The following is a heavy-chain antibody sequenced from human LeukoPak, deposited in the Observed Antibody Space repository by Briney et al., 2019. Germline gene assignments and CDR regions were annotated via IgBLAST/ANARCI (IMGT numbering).Heavy chain of an antibody. V-gene: IGHV1-18*04. CDR1: GYTLSNHA. D-gene: IGHD3-22*01. Sequence: SVKVSCKGSGYTLSNHAFSWVRQAPGQGLEWMGWISADNGNTNHAQKFQGRVSLTTDTSTSTAYMELRSLRSDDTAVYYCASPYYDSSGYYYLGYWGQGTLVTVSS. J-gene: IGHJ4*02. CDR2: ISADNGNT. CDR3: ASPYYDSSGYYYLGY.